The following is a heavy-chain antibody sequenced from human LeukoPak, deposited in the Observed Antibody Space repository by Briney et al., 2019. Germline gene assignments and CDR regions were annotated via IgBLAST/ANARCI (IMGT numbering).Heavy chain of an antibody. D-gene: IGHD3-10*01. CDR2: ISGSGGST. CDR3: AKVSDRITMVRGVIQHFDY. V-gene: IGHV3-23*01. J-gene: IGHJ4*02. Sequence: PGGSLRLSCAASGFTFSSYAMSWVRQAPGKGLEWVSAISGSGGSTYYADSVKGRFTISRDNSKNTLYLQMNSLRAEDTAVYYCAKVSDRITMVRGVIQHFDYWGQGTLVTVSS. CDR1: GFTFSSYA.